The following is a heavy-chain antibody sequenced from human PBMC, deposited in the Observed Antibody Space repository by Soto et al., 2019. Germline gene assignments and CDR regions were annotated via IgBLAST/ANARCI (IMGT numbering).Heavy chain of an antibody. CDR1: GGSVTSGRYY. CDR2: LYYTGRT. D-gene: IGHD6-19*01. J-gene: IGHJ4*02. CDR3: ARSGAGSGWL. Sequence: QVQLQESGPGLVKPSETLSLTCTVSGGSVTSGRYYWSWSRQPPGKGLEWIGYLYYTGRTSYSSSLKSRVTISVDTPENQFSLKLSSVTAADTAKYYCARSGAGSGWLGGQGTQVTVSS. V-gene: IGHV4-61*01.